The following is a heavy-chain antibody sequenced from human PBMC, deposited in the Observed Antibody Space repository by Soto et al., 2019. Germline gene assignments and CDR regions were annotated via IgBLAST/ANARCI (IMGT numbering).Heavy chain of an antibody. CDR1: GFTFSSYA. J-gene: IGHJ4*02. CDR3: AVTGGYCSGGSCYALDY. Sequence: GGSLRLSCAASGFTFSSYAMHWVRQAPGKGLEWVAVISYDGSNKYYADSVKGRFTISRDNSKNTLYLQMNSLRAEDTAVYYCAVTGGYCSGGSCYALDYWGQGTLVTVSS. CDR2: ISYDGSNK. D-gene: IGHD2-15*01. V-gene: IGHV3-30-3*01.